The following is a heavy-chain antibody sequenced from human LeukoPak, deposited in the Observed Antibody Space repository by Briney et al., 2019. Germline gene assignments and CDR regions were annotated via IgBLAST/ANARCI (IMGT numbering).Heavy chain of an antibody. CDR3: ARADSYGYIGVFDY. J-gene: IGHJ4*02. V-gene: IGHV3-11*04. D-gene: IGHD5-18*01. CDR1: GFTSSDYY. CDR2: ISSSGSTI. Sequence: PGGSLRLSCAASGFTSSDYYMSWIRQAPGKGLEWVSYISSSGSTIYYADSVKGRFTISRDNAKNSLYLQMNSLRAEDTAVYYCARADSYGYIGVFDYWGQGTLVTVSS.